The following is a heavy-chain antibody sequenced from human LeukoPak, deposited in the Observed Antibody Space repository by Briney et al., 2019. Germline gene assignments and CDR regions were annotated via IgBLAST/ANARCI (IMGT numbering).Heavy chain of an antibody. V-gene: IGHV3-30*04. D-gene: IGHD3-3*01. CDR3: ARDPNTYYDFWSGYYNMRGYYYYGMDV. Sequence: GGSLRLSCAASGFTFSSYAMHWVRQAPGKGLEWVAVISYDGSNKYYADSVKGRFTISRDNSKNTLYLQMNSLRAEDTAVYYCARDPNTYYDFWSGYYNMRGYYYYGMDVWGQGTTVTVSS. CDR1: GFTFSSYA. CDR2: ISYDGSNK. J-gene: IGHJ6*02.